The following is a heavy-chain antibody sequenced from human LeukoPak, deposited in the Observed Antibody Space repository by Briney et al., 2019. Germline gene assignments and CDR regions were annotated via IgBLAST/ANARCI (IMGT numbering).Heavy chain of an antibody. Sequence: GGSLRLSCAASGFTFSSYAMSWVRQAPGKGLEWVSAISGSGGSTYYADSVKGRFAISRDNSKNTLYLQMNSLRAEDTAVYYCAKDWNSSGYIDAFDIWGQGAMVTVSS. D-gene: IGHD3-22*01. CDR3: AKDWNSSGYIDAFDI. V-gene: IGHV3-23*01. CDR2: ISGSGGST. CDR1: GFTFSSYA. J-gene: IGHJ3*02.